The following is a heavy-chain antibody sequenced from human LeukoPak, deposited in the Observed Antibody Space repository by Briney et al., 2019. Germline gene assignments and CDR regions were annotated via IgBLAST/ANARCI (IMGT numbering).Heavy chain of an antibody. CDR3: ARARSCDY. CDR1: GYTFTGYY. CDR2: INPSGSST. Sequence: ASVKVSCKASGYTFTGYYMHWVRQAPGQGLEWMGIINPSGSSTTYAQKFQGRVTVTRDTSTSTVYMELSSLRSDDTAVYYCARARSCDYWGQGTLVTVSS. V-gene: IGHV1-46*01. J-gene: IGHJ4*02.